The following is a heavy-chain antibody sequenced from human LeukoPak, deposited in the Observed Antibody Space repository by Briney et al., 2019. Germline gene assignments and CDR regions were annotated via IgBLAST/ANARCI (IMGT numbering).Heavy chain of an antibody. V-gene: IGHV3-23*01. Sequence: GGSLRLSCAASGFTFSNYAMNWVRQAPGKGLEWVSGLSYTGIRTYYADSVKGRFTISRDKSKNILYLQMNSLRAEDPAVYYCALFGVITGYGMDVWGQGTTVTVSS. D-gene: IGHD3-3*01. CDR3: ALFGVITGYGMDV. CDR1: GFTFSNYA. J-gene: IGHJ6*02. CDR2: LSYTGIRT.